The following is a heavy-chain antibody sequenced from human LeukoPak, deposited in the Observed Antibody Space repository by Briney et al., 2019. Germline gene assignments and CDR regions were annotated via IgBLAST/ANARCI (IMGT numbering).Heavy chain of an antibody. CDR1: GFTFTHYA. CDR3: VRGMRYYDTSGYYY. Sequence: GGSLRLSCAASGFTFTHYAMHWVRQTPGKGLEWVAVIFYDGTIQYYSDSVRGRLIVSRDNPKNTLYLQMNSLRAEDTAVYYCVRGMRYYDTSGYYYWGQGTLVTVSS. D-gene: IGHD3-22*01. CDR2: IFYDGTIQ. V-gene: IGHV3-30*03. J-gene: IGHJ4*02.